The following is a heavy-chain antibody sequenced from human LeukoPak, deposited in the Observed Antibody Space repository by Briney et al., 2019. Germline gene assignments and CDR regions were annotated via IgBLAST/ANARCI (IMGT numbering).Heavy chain of an antibody. D-gene: IGHD3-16*01. J-gene: IGHJ5*02. V-gene: IGHV3-30*18. CDR1: GFTFSNYG. CDR3: AKSRTRIRITFGGVENWFDP. Sequence: PGGSLRLSCAASGFTFSNYGMHWVRQAPGKGLEWVAVISYDGSNRYYADSVKGRFTISRDNSKNTLYLQMNSLRAEDTAVYYCAKSRTRIRITFGGVENWFDPWGQGTLVTVSS. CDR2: ISYDGSNR.